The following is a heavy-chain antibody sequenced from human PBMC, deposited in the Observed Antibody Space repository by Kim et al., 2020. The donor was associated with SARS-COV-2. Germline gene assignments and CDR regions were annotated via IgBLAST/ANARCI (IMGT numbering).Heavy chain of an antibody. D-gene: IGHD6-19*01. CDR3: AKMGASAVAGKKNAFDI. V-gene: IGHV3-23*01. J-gene: IGHJ3*02. Sequence: VKGRFTISRDNSKNTLYLQMNSLRAEDTAVYYCAKMGASAVAGKKNAFDIWGQGTMVTVSS.